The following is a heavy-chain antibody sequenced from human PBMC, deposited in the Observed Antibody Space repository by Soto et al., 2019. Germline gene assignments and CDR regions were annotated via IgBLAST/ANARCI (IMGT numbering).Heavy chain of an antibody. CDR1: GFTCSSYG. D-gene: IGHD4-17*01. CDR2: ISYDGSNK. CDR3: AKDQDYGGILDY. J-gene: IGHJ4*02. V-gene: IGHV3-30*18. Sequence: VGVLRLSCADTGFTCSSYGRHWVRQAPGKGLEWVAVISYDGSNKYYADSVKGRFTISRDNSKNTLYLQMNSLRAEDTGVYYCAKDQDYGGILDYWGQGTLVTVSS.